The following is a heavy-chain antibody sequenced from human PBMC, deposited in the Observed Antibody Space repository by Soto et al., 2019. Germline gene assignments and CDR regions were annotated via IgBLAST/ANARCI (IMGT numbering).Heavy chain of an antibody. CDR2: INPNSGGT. V-gene: IGHV1-2*04. CDR1: GYTFTGYY. J-gene: IGHJ4*02. Sequence: ASVKVSCKASGYTFTGYYMHWVRQAPGQGLEWMGWINPNSGGTNYAQKFQGWVTMTRDTSISTAYMELSRLGSDDTAVYYCARSLQNYYDSSGTIRYYFDYWGQGTLVTVSS. D-gene: IGHD3-22*01. CDR3: ARSLQNYYDSSGTIRYYFDY.